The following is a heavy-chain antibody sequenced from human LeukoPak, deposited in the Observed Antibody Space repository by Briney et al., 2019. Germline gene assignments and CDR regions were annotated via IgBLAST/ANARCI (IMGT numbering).Heavy chain of an antibody. Sequence: GQSRRLSCAASEFTFRAYVIHCVRKAPGNGLECVTVISYDGNYRNYADSVKGRFTISRDDSKNTVYLQMNSLTTEDTAVYYCAKDRGGYTYYPFLSYFFDSWGQGTLVTVSS. CDR3: AKDRGGYTYYPFLSYFFDS. D-gene: IGHD5-12*01. J-gene: IGHJ4*02. CDR1: EFTFRAYV. CDR2: ISYDGNYR. V-gene: IGHV3-30*18.